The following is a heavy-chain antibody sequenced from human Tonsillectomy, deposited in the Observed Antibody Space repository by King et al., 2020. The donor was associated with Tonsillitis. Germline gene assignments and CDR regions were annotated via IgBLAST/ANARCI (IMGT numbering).Heavy chain of an antibody. CDR3: AKDPVVAATPGGDYFDY. D-gene: IGHD2-15*01. V-gene: IGHV3-30*18. CDR2: ISYDGNNK. J-gene: IGHJ4*02. CDR1: GFTFSSHG. Sequence: QLVQSGGGVVQPGRSLRLSCAASGFTFSSHGMHWVRRAPGKGLEWVAFISYDGNNKYYADSVKGRFTISRDNSKNTLYLQMNSLRAEDTSVYYCAKDPVVAATPGGDYFDYWGQGTLVTVSS.